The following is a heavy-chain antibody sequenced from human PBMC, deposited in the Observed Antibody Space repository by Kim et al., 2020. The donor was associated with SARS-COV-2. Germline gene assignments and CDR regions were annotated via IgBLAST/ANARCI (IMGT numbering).Heavy chain of an antibody. V-gene: IGHV3-23*01. J-gene: IGHJ4*02. Sequence: YFEDSVRGRFTISRDNAKNTLYLQMNSLRAEDTAVYYCAKEVTDPYYFDYWGQGTLVTVSS. CDR3: AKEVTDPYYFDY.